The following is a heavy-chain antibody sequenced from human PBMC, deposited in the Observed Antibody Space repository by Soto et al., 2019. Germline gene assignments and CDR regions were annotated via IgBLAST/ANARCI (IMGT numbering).Heavy chain of an antibody. D-gene: IGHD6-19*01. Sequence: EVQLVESGGGLIQRGGSLRLSCAASGFTVNNNYMTWVRQAPGKGLEWVSVIHSDGRTYYADSAKGRFAISRDHSKNTLYLQMNSLRAEDTAVYYCARDPRIAVVGTNSYYYYGMDVWGQGTTVTVSS. CDR1: GFTVNNNY. CDR3: ARDPRIAVVGTNSYYYYGMDV. J-gene: IGHJ6*02. V-gene: IGHV3-53*01. CDR2: IHSDGRT.